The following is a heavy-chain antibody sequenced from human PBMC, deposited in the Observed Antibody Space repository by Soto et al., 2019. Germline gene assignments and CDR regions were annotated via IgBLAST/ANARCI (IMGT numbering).Heavy chain of an antibody. CDR2: IYHSGST. CDR3: ASLYGGTDRVDY. J-gene: IGHJ4*02. Sequence: QLQLQESGSGLVKPSQTLSLTCAVSGGSISSGGYSWSWIRQPPGKGLEWIGYIYHSGSTYYNPSFKSRVTISVDRSKNQFSLKLSSVTAADTAVCYCASLYGGTDRVDYWGQGTLVTVSS. V-gene: IGHV4-30-2*01. D-gene: IGHD4-17*01. CDR1: GGSISSGGYS.